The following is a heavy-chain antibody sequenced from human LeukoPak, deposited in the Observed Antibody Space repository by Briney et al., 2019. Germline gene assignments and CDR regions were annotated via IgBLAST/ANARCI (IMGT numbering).Heavy chain of an antibody. Sequence: SETLSLTCTVSGGSISTYYWNWMRQPPGKGLEWIGYLYNSGSTNYNPSLKSRLTISVDMSKNQLSLKLSSVTAADTAVYYCARGVTSPLDAFDIWGPGDNGHRLF. V-gene: IGHV4-59*01. CDR1: GGSISTYY. CDR2: LYNSGST. D-gene: IGHD1-26*01. J-gene: IGHJ3*02. CDR3: ARGVTSPLDAFDI.